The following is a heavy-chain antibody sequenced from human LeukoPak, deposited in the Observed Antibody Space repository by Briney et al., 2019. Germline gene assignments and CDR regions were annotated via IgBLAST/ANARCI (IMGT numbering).Heavy chain of an antibody. J-gene: IGHJ4*02. D-gene: IGHD3-10*01. CDR1: GFTVSSYY. CDR3: ARGGVDYYGSGTYYLMYYFDY. Sequence: PGGSLRLSCAASGFTVSSYYMNWVRQAPGKELEWVSVIYTGGGRYYADSVRGRFTISRDDPHNTLYLQMNSLRAEDTAVYFCARGGVDYYGSGTYYLMYYFDYWAREPWSPSPQ. CDR2: IYTGGGR. V-gene: IGHV3-53*01.